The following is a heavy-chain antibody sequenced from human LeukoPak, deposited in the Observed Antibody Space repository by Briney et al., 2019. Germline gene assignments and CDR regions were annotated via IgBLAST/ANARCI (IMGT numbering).Heavy chain of an antibody. CDR1: GFIFNNYA. D-gene: IGHD6-19*01. J-gene: IGHJ4*02. CDR2: ISWNSSTI. V-gene: IGHV3-9*01. Sequence: GGSLRLSCAGSGFIFNNYAMHWVRQPPGKGLEWVSGISWNSSTIDYADSVRGRFTISRDNAKNSLYLQMDSLRVEDTAFYYCAKDNRRHYTSGPNPDSLHWGQGALVTVSS. CDR3: AKDNRRHYTSGPNPDSLH.